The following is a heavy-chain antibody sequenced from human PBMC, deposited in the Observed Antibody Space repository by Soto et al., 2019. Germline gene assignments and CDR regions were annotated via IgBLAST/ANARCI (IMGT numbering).Heavy chain of an antibody. CDR2: IHYSGST. J-gene: IGHJ4*02. CDR3: ARQVSMSRDFDY. Sequence: QVQLQESGPGLVKPSQTLSLTCTVSGGSISSGGYYWSWIRQHPGKGLECIGYIHYSGSTYYNPSLKSRVTISVDTSKNQFSLKLSSVTAADTAVYYCARQVSMSRDFDYWGQGTLVTVSS. CDR1: GGSISSGGYY. V-gene: IGHV4-31*03.